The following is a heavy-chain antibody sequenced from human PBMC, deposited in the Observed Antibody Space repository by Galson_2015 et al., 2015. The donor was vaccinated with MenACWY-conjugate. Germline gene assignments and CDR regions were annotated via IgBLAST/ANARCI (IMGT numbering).Heavy chain of an antibody. Sequence: SLRLSCAASGFTFRNYALLWVRQAPGKGLEWVSAIRGSGASTYYADSVKGRFTISRDDSKNTLYLQMNSLRADDTALYYCAKSAAVVAATVRGFDFWGQGTVVTVSS. V-gene: IGHV3-23*01. D-gene: IGHD6-19*01. J-gene: IGHJ3*01. CDR2: IRGSGAST. CDR1: GFTFRNYA. CDR3: AKSAAVVAATVRGFDF.